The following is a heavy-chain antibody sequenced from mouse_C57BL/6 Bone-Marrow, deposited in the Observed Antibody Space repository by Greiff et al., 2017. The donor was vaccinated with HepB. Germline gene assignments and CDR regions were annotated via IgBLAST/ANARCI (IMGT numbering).Heavy chain of an antibody. Sequence: VQLQQSGPELVKPGASVKISCKASGYSFTDYNMNWVKQSNGKSLEWIGVINPNYGTTSYNQKFKGKATLTVDQSSSTAYIQLNSLTSEDSAVYYCASASYYYGSGVTEFDYWGQGTTLTVSS. V-gene: IGHV1-39*01. D-gene: IGHD1-1*01. J-gene: IGHJ2*01. CDR1: GYSFTDYN. CDR3: ASASYYYGSGVTEFDY. CDR2: INPNYGTT.